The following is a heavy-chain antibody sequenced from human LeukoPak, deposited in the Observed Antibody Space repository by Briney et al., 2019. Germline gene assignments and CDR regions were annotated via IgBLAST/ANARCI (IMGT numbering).Heavy chain of an antibody. J-gene: IGHJ4*02. CDR3: VGVRYNYGLSAY. CDR2: INEDGSTT. D-gene: IGHD5-18*01. CDR1: GFTFSSNW. V-gene: IGHV3-74*01. Sequence: GGSLRLYCAASGFTFSSNWMHWVRQAPGKGLVWVSRINEDGSTTNYADSVKGRSTIFRDNAKNTLYLQMNNLRADDTAIYYCVGVRYNYGLSAYWGQGTLVIVSS.